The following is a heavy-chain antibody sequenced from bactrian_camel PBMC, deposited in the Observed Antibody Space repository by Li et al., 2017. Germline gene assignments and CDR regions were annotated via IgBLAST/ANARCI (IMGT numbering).Heavy chain of an antibody. J-gene: IGHJ4*01. CDR3: VADRGGGLVLTTTCSEFDEYNY. CDR2: IDSDGFT. Sequence: VQLVESGGGLVQPGGSLRLSCEGSGFTFRHYGISWVRQAPGKEREGVATIDSDGFTVYADSVKGRFTISLDNAEKTLYLQMNSLKPEDTGVYYCVADRGGGLVLTTTCSEFDEYNYWGQGTQVTVS. CDR1: GFTFRHYG. V-gene: IGHV3S67*01. D-gene: IGHD5*01.